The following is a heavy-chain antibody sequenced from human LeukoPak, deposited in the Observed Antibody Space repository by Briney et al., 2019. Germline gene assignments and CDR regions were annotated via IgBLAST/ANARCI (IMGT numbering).Heavy chain of an antibody. V-gene: IGHV1-18*01. CDR2: VSTSNGAT. Sequence: ASVKVSCKTSGYNINRYSITWVRQAPGQGLEWMGWVSTSNGATNYAEKFQGRVTMTTETVTKTAYLELRRLTSGDTAMYFCARVSDTSMVTPGFDSWGQGTLVTVS. D-gene: IGHD5-18*01. J-gene: IGHJ4*02. CDR3: ARVSDTSMVTPGFDS. CDR1: GYNINRYS.